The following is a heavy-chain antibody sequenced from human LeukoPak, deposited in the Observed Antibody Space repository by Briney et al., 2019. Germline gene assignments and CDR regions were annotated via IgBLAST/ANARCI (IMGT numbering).Heavy chain of an antibody. V-gene: IGHV1-8*01. CDR1: GYTFTSCD. D-gene: IGHD2-2*01. Sequence: ASVKVSCKASGYTFTSCDINWVRQATGQGLEWMGWMNPNSGNTGYAQKFQGRVTMTRNTSISTAYMELSSLRSEDTAVYYCARGSDIVVVPAAINWFDPWGQGTLVTVSS. CDR3: ARGSDIVVVPAAINWFDP. J-gene: IGHJ5*02. CDR2: MNPNSGNT.